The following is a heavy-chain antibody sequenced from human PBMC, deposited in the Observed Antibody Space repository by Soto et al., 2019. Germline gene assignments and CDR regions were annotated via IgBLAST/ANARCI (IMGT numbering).Heavy chain of an antibody. CDR2: INSDGSST. CDR3: ARDKGSIQLWGTVDY. Sequence: EVQLVESGGGLVQPGGSLRLSCAASGFTFSSYWMHWVRQAPGKGLVWVSRINSDGSSTSYADSVKGRFTISRDNDKNRLYLQMNSLRAEDTAGYYCARDKGSIQLWGTVDYWGQGTLVTVSS. V-gene: IGHV3-74*01. D-gene: IGHD5-18*01. CDR1: GFTFSSYW. J-gene: IGHJ4*02.